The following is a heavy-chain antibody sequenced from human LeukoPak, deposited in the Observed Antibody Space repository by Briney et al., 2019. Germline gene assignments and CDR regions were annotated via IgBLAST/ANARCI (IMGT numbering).Heavy chain of an antibody. D-gene: IGHD6-19*01. Sequence: SETLSLTCAVYGGSFSGYYWSWIRQPPGKGLEWIGEINHSGSTNYNPSLKSRVTISVDTSKNQFSLKLSSVTAADTAVYYCARGQWRFDYWGQGTLVTVSS. CDR3: ARGQWRFDY. CDR1: GGSFSGYY. J-gene: IGHJ4*02. CDR2: INHSGST. V-gene: IGHV4-34*01.